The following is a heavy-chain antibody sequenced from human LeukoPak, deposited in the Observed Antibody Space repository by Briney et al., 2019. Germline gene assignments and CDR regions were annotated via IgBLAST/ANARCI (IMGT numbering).Heavy chain of an antibody. D-gene: IGHD5-24*01. Sequence: SETLSLTCTVSGGSISSHYWSWIRQPPGKGLEWIGYIYYSGSTNYNPSLKSRVTISVDTSKNQFSLKLSSVTAADTAVYHCARLRKSRDGYNTVYYFDYWGQGTLVTVSS. CDR3: ARLRKSRDGYNTVYYFDY. CDR2: IYYSGST. V-gene: IGHV4-59*11. J-gene: IGHJ4*02. CDR1: GGSISSHY.